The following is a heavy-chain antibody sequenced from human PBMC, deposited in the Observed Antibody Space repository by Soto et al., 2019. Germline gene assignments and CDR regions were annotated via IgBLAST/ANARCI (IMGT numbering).Heavy chain of an antibody. Sequence: QVQLQQWGAGLLKPSETLSLTCAVYGGSFSGYYWSWIRQPPGKGLEWIGEINHSGSTNYNPSLKSRVTISVDTSKNQLPLKLSSVTAADTAVYYCARNGSYYDFWSGYYFGGGMDVWGQGTTVTVSS. CDR3: ARNGSYYDFWSGYYFGGGMDV. V-gene: IGHV4-34*01. D-gene: IGHD3-3*01. CDR2: INHSGST. CDR1: GGSFSGYY. J-gene: IGHJ6*02.